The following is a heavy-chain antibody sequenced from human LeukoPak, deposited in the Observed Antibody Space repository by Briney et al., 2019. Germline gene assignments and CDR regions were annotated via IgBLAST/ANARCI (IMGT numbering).Heavy chain of an antibody. CDR1: GGSISSSNW. CDR2: IYHSGST. CDR3: ARESDGSGGGDY. D-gene: IGHD3-10*01. Sequence: SETLSLTCAVSGGSISSSNWWSWVRQPPGKGLEWIGEIYHSGSTNYNPSLKSRVTISVDTSKNQFSLKLSSVTAADTAVYYLARESDGSGGGDYWGQGTLVTVSS. J-gene: IGHJ4*02. V-gene: IGHV4-4*02.